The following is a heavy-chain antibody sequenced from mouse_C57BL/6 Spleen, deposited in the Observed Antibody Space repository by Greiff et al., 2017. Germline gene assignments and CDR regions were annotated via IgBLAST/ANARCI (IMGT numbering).Heavy chain of an antibody. CDR2: IYPRSGNT. D-gene: IGHD4-1*02. CDR3: ARGPQLGPAY. V-gene: IGHV1-81*01. CDR1: GYTFTSYG. Sequence: VQLQQSGAELARPGASVKLSCKASGYTFTSYGISWVKQRTGQGLEWIGEIYPRSGNTYYNEKFKGKATLTADKSSSTAYMELRSLTSEDSAVYFCARGPQLGPAYWGQGTLVTVSA. J-gene: IGHJ3*01.